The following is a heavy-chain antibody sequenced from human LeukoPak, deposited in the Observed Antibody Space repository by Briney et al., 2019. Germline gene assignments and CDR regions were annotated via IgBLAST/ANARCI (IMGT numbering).Heavy chain of an antibody. Sequence: GGPLRLSCAASGFTFSSYAMSWVRQAPGKGLEWVSVISGSGGATYYADSVKGRFTISRDNSKNTLYLQMNSLRAEDTAVYYCAKDGVATITFDSWGQGTLVTVSS. V-gene: IGHV3-23*01. J-gene: IGHJ4*02. D-gene: IGHD5-12*01. CDR2: ISGSGGAT. CDR1: GFTFSSYA. CDR3: AKDGVATITFDS.